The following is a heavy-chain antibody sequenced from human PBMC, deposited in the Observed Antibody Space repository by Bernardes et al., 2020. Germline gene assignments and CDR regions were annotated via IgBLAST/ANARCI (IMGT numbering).Heavy chain of an antibody. J-gene: IGHJ4*02. CDR1: GGSISNYY. CDR2: ISFSGST. Sequence: SETLSLTCTVSGGSISNYYWSWIRQPPGKGLEWIGYISFSGSTNYNPSLKSRVTMSVDTSKNQFSLKLTSVSAADTAAYYCARGLQLYYFDYWGQGTLVTVSS. CDR3: ARGLQLYYFDY. V-gene: IGHV4-59*01. D-gene: IGHD1-1*01.